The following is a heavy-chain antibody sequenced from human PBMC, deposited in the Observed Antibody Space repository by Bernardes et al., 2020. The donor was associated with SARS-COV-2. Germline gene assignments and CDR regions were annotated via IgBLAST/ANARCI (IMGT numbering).Heavy chain of an antibody. Sequence: GSLRLSCAASGFTFSSYAMSWVRQAPGKGLEWIGSIYYSGSTYYNPSLKSRVTISVDTSKNQFSLKLSSVTAADTAVYYCARSAYYGSGGDYWGQGTLVTVSS. V-gene: IGHV4-38-2*01. CDR1: GFTFSSYA. D-gene: IGHD3-10*01. CDR3: ARSAYYGSGGDY. J-gene: IGHJ4*02. CDR2: IYYSGST.